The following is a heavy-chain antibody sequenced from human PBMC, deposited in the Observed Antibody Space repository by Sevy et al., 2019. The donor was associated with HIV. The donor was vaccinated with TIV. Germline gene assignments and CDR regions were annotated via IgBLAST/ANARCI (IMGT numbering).Heavy chain of an antibody. D-gene: IGHD1-26*01. J-gene: IGHJ4*02. CDR1: GYTFTSYA. V-gene: IGHV1-3*01. Sequence: ASVKVSCKASGYTFTSYAMHWVRQAPGQRLEWMGWINAGNGNTKYPQKFQGRVTITRDTSASTAYMELSSLRSEDTAVYYCARDVLRWELPFDYWGQRTLVTVSS. CDR2: INAGNGNT. CDR3: ARDVLRWELPFDY.